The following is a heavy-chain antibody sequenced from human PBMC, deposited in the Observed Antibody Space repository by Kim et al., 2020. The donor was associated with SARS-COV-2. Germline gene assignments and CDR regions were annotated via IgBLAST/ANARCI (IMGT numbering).Heavy chain of an antibody. J-gene: IGHJ4*02. Sequence: TTCADSGKGRSTISRDNSKTTRYLKMNSLRAEDTAVYYCAKLDAGHPDYWGQGTLVTVSS. CDR3: AKLDAGHPDY. D-gene: IGHD6-13*01. CDR2: T. V-gene: IGHV3-23*01.